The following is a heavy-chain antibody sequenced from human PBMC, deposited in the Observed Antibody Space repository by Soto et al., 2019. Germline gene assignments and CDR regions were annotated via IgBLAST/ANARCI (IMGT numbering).Heavy chain of an antibody. Sequence: QVQLQESGPGLVKPSETLSLTCTVSGGSITSYYWSWIRQPPGKGLEWIGYIHNSGSTSYNPSRQSRVTISADVSNNEFSLDLRSVTAADTAGYYCARRWSGTAYWGHGTLVTVSS. CDR1: GGSITSYY. J-gene: IGHJ4*01. D-gene: IGHD3-10*01. V-gene: IGHV4-59*01. CDR3: ARRWSGTAY. CDR2: IHNSGST.